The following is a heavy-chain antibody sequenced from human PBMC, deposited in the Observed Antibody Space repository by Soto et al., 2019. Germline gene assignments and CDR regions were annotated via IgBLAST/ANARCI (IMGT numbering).Heavy chain of an antibody. CDR3: AKDFDGSGSYYYYYYGMDV. V-gene: IGHV3-23*01. D-gene: IGHD3-10*01. CDR2: ISGSGGST. CDR1: GFTFSSYA. Sequence: PGGSLRLSCAASGFTFSSYAMSWVRQAPGKGLEWVSAISGSGGSTYYAESVKGRFTISRDNSKNTLYLQMNSLRADDTAVYYCAKDFDGSGSYYYYYYGMDVWGQGTTVTVS. J-gene: IGHJ6*02.